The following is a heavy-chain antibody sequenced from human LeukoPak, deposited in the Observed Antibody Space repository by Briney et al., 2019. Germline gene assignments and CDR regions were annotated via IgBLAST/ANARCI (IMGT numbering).Heavy chain of an antibody. Sequence: SETLSLTCTVSGGSISSGGYYWSWLRQHPGKGLEWIGYIYYSGSTYYNPSLKSRVTISVDTSKNQFSLKLSSVTAADTAVYYCARSGPVQWLRGAFDIWGQGTMVTVSS. CDR1: GGSISSGGYY. J-gene: IGHJ3*02. V-gene: IGHV4-31*03. CDR2: IYYSGST. D-gene: IGHD5-12*01. CDR3: ARSGPVQWLRGAFDI.